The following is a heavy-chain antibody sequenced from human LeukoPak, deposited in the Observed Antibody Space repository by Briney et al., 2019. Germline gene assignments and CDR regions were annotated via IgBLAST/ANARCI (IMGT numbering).Heavy chain of an antibody. CDR2: ICSNGGST. J-gene: IGHJ4*02. D-gene: IGHD5-18*01. CDR1: GFTFSRYA. Sequence: GGSLRLSCSASGFTFSRYAMHWVRQAPGEGLEYVSAICSNGGSTYYADSVKGRFTISRDNSKNTLYLQMSSLRAEDTAVYYCVKDSSAMGPFDYWGQGTLVTVSS. V-gene: IGHV3-64D*06. CDR3: VKDSSAMGPFDY.